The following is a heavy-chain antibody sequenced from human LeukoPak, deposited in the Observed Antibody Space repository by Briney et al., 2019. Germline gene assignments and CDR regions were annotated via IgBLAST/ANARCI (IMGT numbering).Heavy chain of an antibody. CDR2: IYYSGST. Sequence: SETLSLTCTVSGGSISSSSYYWGWIRQPPGKGLEWIGSIYYSGSTYYNPSLKSRVTISVDTSKNQFSLKVSSVAAADTAVYYRARIPREYSSSSGYYYYYMDVWGKGTTVTVSS. CDR1: GGSISSSSYY. J-gene: IGHJ6*03. V-gene: IGHV4-39*01. D-gene: IGHD6-6*01. CDR3: ARIPREYSSSSGYYYYYMDV.